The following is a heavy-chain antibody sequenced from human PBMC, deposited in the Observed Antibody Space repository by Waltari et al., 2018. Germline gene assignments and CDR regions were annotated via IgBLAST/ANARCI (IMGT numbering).Heavy chain of an antibody. J-gene: IGHJ6*02. CDR1: GFTFSSYS. CDR2: ISSSSSYI. V-gene: IGHV3-21*01. Sequence: EVQLVESGGDLVKPGGSLRLSCAASGFTFSSYSMNWVRQAPGKGLEWVSSISSSSSYIYYADSVKGRFTISRDNAKNSLYLQMNSLRAEDTAVYYCARGGDIVVVVAATEMDVWGQGTTVTVSS. D-gene: IGHD2-15*01. CDR3: ARGGDIVVVVAATEMDV.